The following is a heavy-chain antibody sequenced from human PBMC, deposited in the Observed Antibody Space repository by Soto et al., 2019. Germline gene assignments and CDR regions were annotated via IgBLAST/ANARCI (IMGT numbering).Heavy chain of an antibody. CDR3: AKGGSTYYDILTLRNGMDV. Sequence: GGSLRLSCAASGFTFSSHGMHWVRQAPGKGLEWVAVISYDGSNKYYADSVKGRFTISRDNSKNTLYLQMNSLRAEDTAVYYCAKGGSTYYDILTLRNGMDVWGQGTTVTVSS. CDR2: ISYDGSNK. V-gene: IGHV3-30*18. D-gene: IGHD3-9*01. CDR1: GFTFSSHG. J-gene: IGHJ6*02.